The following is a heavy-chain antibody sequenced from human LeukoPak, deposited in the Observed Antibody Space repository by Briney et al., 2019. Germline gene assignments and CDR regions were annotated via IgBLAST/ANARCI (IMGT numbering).Heavy chain of an antibody. CDR1: GFTVSSNY. V-gene: IGHV3-53*01. D-gene: IGHD6-13*01. CDR2: IYSGGST. CDR3: AREDEQLGEYGMDV. J-gene: IGHJ6*02. Sequence: PGGSLRLSCAASGFTVSSNYMSWVRQAPGKGLEWVSVIYSGGSTYYADSVKGRFTISRDNSKNTLYLQMNSLRAEDTAVYYCAREDEQLGEYGMDVWGQGTTVTVSS.